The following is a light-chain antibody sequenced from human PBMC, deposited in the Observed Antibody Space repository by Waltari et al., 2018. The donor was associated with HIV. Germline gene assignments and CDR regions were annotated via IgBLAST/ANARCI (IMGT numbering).Light chain of an antibody. CDR3: QQYHVTPPT. V-gene: IGKV4-1*01. Sequence: EIVMTQSTDSLAVSLGARATINCKSSQSVRHTSNNKNFLAWYQQKSGQAPKWLIYWASTGESGVPARFSGSGSGTNFTRTSNSLQSEDVAVYYCQQYHVTPPTFGQGT. J-gene: IGKJ1*01. CDR1: QSVRHTSNNKNF. CDR2: WAS.